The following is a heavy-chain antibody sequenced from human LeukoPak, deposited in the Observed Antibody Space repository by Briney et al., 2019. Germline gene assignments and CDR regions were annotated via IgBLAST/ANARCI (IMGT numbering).Heavy chain of an antibody. Sequence: GASVKVSCKASGYTFTSYDINWVRQATGQGLEWMGWMNPNSGNTGYAQKFQGRVTMTRNTSISTAYMELSSLRSEDTAVYYCARFYYDSTPSALDIWGQGTMVTVSS. V-gene: IGHV1-8*01. D-gene: IGHD3-22*01. CDR2: MNPNSGNT. CDR1: GYTFTSYD. CDR3: ARFYYDSTPSALDI. J-gene: IGHJ3*02.